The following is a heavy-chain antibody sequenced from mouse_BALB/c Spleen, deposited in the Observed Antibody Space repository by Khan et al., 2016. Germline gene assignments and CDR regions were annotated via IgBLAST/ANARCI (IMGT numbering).Heavy chain of an antibody. Sequence: EVELVESGGGLVQPGGSRKLSCAASGFTFSSFGMHWVRQAPEKGLEWVAYISGGGGTIYYADTVKGRFTLSRDNPKNTLFMQMTSLRSEDTAMYYSARDGALYFYGSYWYFDVWGAGTTVTVSS. V-gene: IGHV5-17*02. CDR3: ARDGALYFYGSYWYFDV. D-gene: IGHD1-1*01. CDR2: ISGGGGTI. CDR1: GFTFSSFG. J-gene: IGHJ1*01.